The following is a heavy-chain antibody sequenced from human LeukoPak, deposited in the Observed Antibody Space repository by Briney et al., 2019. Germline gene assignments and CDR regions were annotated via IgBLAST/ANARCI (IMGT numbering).Heavy chain of an antibody. CDR2: IYYSGST. J-gene: IGHJ3*02. CDR1: GGSISSYY. D-gene: IGHD1-26*01. Sequence: SETLSLTCTVSGGSISSYYWSWIRQPPGKGLEWIGYIYYSGSTGYNPSLKSRVTISVDTSKKQFSLKLSSVTAADTAFYYCARYIVSYPHDAFDIWGQGTMVTVSS. CDR3: ARYIVSYPHDAFDI. V-gene: IGHV4-59*01.